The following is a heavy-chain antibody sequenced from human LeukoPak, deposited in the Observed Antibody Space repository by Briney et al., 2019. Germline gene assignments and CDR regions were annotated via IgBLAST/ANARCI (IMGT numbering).Heavy chain of an antibody. D-gene: IGHD3-22*01. V-gene: IGHV3-53*01. J-gene: IGHJ4*02. Sequence: PGGSLRLSCAASGFTVSSNYMSWVRQAPGKGLEWVSVIYSGGSTYYADSVKGRFTISRDSSRNTLYLQLNSLRAEDTAVYYCARSQEDDTSGYYYSNFDYWGQGTLVSVSS. CDR3: ARSQEDDTSGYYYSNFDY. CDR2: IYSGGST. CDR1: GFTVSSNY.